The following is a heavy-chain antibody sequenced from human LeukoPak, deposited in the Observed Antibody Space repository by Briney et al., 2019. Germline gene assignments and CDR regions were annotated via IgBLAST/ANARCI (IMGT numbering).Heavy chain of an antibody. V-gene: IGHV4-39*01. CDR1: GGSISSSNYY. CDR3: ATGDQNFDY. D-gene: IGHD7-27*01. Sequence: PSETLSLTCTVSGGSISSSNYYWGWIRQPPGKGLEYIGIIYYTGNTYYNPSLKSRVTISVDTSKNQFSLKVNSVTAADTAVYYCATGDQNFDYWGQGTLVTVSS. J-gene: IGHJ4*02. CDR2: IYYTGNT.